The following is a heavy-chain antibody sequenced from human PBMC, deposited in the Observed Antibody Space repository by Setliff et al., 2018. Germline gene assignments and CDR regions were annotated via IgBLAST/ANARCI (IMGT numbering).Heavy chain of an antibody. Sequence: PSETLSLTCDVPGHSINSGAYWGWIRQTPGKGLEWIGNIYQSGSTFYNPSLKSRVAMSXXXSKXXXXXXXXXXXXXXXXXXXXXXXXXXLMMTFGGVLVGDAFDIWGQGTLVTVSS. J-gene: IGHJ3*02. CDR3: XXXXXXLMMTFGGVLVGDAFDI. D-gene: IGHD3-16*02. CDR1: GHSINSGAY. CDR2: IYQSGST. V-gene: IGHV4-38-2*01.